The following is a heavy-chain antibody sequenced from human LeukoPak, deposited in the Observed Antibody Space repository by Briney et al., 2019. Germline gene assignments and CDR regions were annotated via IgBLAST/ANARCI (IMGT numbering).Heavy chain of an antibody. CDR2: ISSSSSTI. CDR1: GFTFSSYS. D-gene: IGHD3-22*01. CDR3: ARDGAKWLLLEYFQH. Sequence: GSLRLSCAASGFTFSSYSMNWVRQAPGKGLEWVSYISSSSSTIYYADSVKGRFTISRDNAKNSLYLQMNSLRAEDTAVYYCARDGAKWLLLEYFQHWGQGTLVTVSS. V-gene: IGHV3-48*01. J-gene: IGHJ1*01.